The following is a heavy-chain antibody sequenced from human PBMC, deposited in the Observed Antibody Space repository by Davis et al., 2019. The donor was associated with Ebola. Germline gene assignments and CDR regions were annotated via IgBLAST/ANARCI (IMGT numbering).Heavy chain of an antibody. CDR3: ARLSSGWLFDY. J-gene: IGHJ4*02. CDR1: GGSISSSTYY. V-gene: IGHV4-39*01. Sequence: SETLSLTCTVSGGSISSSTYYWGWIRQPPGKGLEWIGSIYYSGSTYYDPSLKSRVTISVDTSKNQFSLKLSSVTAADTAVYYCARLSSGWLFDYWGQGTLVTVSS. CDR2: IYYSGST. D-gene: IGHD6-19*01.